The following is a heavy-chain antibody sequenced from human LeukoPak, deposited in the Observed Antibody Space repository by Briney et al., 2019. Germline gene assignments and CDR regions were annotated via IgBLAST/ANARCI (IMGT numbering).Heavy chain of an antibody. CDR3: ARVYYSRSYDYWYFDL. D-gene: IGHD6-13*01. CDR1: GGSISSYY. CDR2: MYYSGST. V-gene: IGHV4-59*01. Sequence: SETLSLTCTVSGGSISSYYWSWIRQPPGKGLEWIGYMYYSGSTNYNPSLKSRVTISVDTSKNQFSLKLRSVTAADTAVYYCARVYYSRSYDYWYFDLWGRGTLVTVSS. J-gene: IGHJ2*01.